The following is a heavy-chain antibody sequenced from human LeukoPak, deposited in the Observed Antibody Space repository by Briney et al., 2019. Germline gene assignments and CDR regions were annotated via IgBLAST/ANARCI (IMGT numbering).Heavy chain of an antibody. D-gene: IGHD5-18*01. J-gene: IGHJ3*02. V-gene: IGHV3-21*01. CDR2: ISSSSSYI. Sequence: GGSLRLSCAASGFFFNTNAMSWVRQAPGKGLEWVSSISSSSSYIYYADSVKGQFTISRDNAKNSLYLQMNSLRAEDTAVYYCARDMGIPPNAFDIWGQGTMVTVSS. CDR3: ARDMGIPPNAFDI. CDR1: GFFFNTNA.